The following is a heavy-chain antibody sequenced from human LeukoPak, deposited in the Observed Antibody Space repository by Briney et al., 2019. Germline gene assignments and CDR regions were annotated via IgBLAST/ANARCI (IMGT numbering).Heavy chain of an antibody. CDR1: GYTFTCYY. CDR3: ARGVVGSSGYSGAFDI. CDR2: INPSGGST. J-gene: IGHJ3*02. D-gene: IGHD3-22*01. Sequence: ASVKVSCKASGYTFTCYYMHWVRQAPGQGLEWMGIINPSGGSTSYAQKFQGRVTMTRDTSTSTVYMELSSLRSEDTAVYYCARGVVGSSGYSGAFDIWGQGTMVTVSS. V-gene: IGHV1-46*01.